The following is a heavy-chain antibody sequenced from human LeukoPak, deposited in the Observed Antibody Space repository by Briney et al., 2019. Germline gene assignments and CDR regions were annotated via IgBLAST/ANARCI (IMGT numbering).Heavy chain of an antibody. J-gene: IGHJ4*02. CDR2: ISYDGSNK. CDR3: ARGVYSLY. Sequence: GRSLRLSCAASGFTFSSYGMHWVRQAPGKGLEWVAVISYDGSNKYYADSVKGRFTISRDNAKNSLYLQMNSLRAEDTAVYYSARGVYSLYWGQGTLVTVSS. V-gene: IGHV3-30*03. CDR1: GFTFSSYG. D-gene: IGHD6-13*01.